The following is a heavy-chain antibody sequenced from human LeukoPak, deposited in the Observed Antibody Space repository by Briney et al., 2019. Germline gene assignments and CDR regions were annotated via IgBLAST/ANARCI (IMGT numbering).Heavy chain of an antibody. D-gene: IGHD6-6*01. CDR3: ARVLSSSSKVFDY. CDR1: GGSISSYY. Sequence: SETLSLTCNVSGGSISSYYWSWIRQPPGKGLEWSGDIYYSGSTNYNPSLKSRVTMSVDRSKNQFSLKLSSVTAADTAVYYCARVLSSSSKVFDYWGQGTLVTVSS. CDR2: IYYSGST. V-gene: IGHV4-59*01. J-gene: IGHJ4*02.